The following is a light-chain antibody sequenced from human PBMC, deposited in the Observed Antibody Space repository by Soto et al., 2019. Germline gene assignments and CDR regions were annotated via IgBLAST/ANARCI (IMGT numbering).Light chain of an antibody. Sequence: QSVLTQPASVSGSPGQSTTISCTGTSSDVGGYSYVSWYQHHPGKAPKLMIYEVNNRPSGVSNRFSGSRSGNTASLTISGLQAEDEADYYCSSYTSSSTLHVFGGGTKLTVL. V-gene: IGLV2-14*01. CDR1: SSDVGGYSY. J-gene: IGLJ2*01. CDR2: EVN. CDR3: SSYTSSSTLHV.